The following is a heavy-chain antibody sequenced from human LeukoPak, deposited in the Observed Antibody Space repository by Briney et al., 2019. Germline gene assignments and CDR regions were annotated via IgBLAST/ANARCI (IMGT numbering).Heavy chain of an antibody. CDR1: GFTFSSYE. V-gene: IGHV3-48*03. CDR2: ISSSGSTI. D-gene: IGHD3-9*01. J-gene: IGHJ4*02. CDR3: ARGSPYYDILTGYHTAFDY. Sequence: GGSPRLSCAASGFTFSSYEMNWVSQAPGKGLEWVSYISSSGSTIYYADSVKGRFTISRDNAKNSLYLQMNSLRAEDTAVYYCARGSPYYDILTGYHTAFDYWGQGTLVTVSS.